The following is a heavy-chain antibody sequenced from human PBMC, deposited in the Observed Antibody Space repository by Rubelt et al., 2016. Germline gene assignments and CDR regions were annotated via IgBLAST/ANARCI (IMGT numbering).Heavy chain of an antibody. CDR3: ARNISSSVWFDP. J-gene: IGHJ5*02. V-gene: IGHV1-2*02. D-gene: IGHD6-13*01. CDR2: INPNNGGT. Sequence: QVQLVQSGAEVKKPGASVKVSCKASGYTFTGYHIHWMRQAPGQGLEWIGWINPNNGGTSYAQKFQGRVTLTRDTSISTAYMDGRSLTSEEKATYHGARNISSSVWFDPWGQGTLVTVSS. CDR1: GYTFTGYH.